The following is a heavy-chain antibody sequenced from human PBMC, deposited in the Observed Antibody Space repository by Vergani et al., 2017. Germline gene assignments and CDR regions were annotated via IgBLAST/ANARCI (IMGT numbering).Heavy chain of an antibody. D-gene: IGHD6-13*01. CDR2: ISCSGGST. J-gene: IGHJ2*01. V-gene: IGHV3-23*01. CDR3: AKVDPRIAAAVAYWYFDL. Sequence: EVQLLESGGGLVQPGGSLRLSCAASGFPFSSYAMSWVRQAPGKGLEWVSAISCSGGSTYYADSVKGRFTISRDNSKNTLYLQMNSLRAEDTAVYYCAKVDPRIAAAVAYWYFDLWGRGTLVTVSS. CDR1: GFPFSSYA.